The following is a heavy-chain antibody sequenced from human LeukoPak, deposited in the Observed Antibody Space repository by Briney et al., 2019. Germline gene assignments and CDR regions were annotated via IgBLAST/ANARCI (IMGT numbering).Heavy chain of an antibody. CDR2: ISGSGGST. Sequence: GGSLRLFCAASGFTFDDYAMSWVRQAPGKGLEWVSAISGSGGSTYYADSVKGRFTISRDNSKNTLYLQMNSLRAEDTAVYYCAKDRGYSGYVQDAFDIWGQGTMVTVSS. CDR1: GFTFDDYA. D-gene: IGHD5-12*01. CDR3: AKDRGYSGYVQDAFDI. J-gene: IGHJ3*02. V-gene: IGHV3-23*01.